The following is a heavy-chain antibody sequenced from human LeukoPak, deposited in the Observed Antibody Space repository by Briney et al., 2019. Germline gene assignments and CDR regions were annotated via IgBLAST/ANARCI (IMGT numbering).Heavy chain of an antibody. J-gene: IGHJ4*02. D-gene: IGHD3-16*02. CDR2: ISAYNGNT. CDR1: GYTFTSYG. Sequence: GASVRVSCKASGYTFTSYGISWVRQAPGQGLEWMGWISAYNGNTNYAQKLQGRVTMTTDTSTITAYMELRSLRSDDTAVYYCARDGSYIGGVIVSGDYWGQGTLVTVSS. CDR3: ARDGSYIGGVIVSGDY. V-gene: IGHV1-18*01.